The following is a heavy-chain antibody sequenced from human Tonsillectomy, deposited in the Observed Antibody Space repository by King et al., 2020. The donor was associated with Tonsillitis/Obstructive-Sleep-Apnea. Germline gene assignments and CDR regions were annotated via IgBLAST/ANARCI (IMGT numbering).Heavy chain of an antibody. V-gene: IGHV1-2*02. CDR3: ARARDGDNLTYGMDV. CDR1: GYTFIGYY. D-gene: IGHD4-17*01. CDR2: INPNSGGP. Sequence: VQLVESGAEVKKPGASVKVSCKASGYTFIGYYMHWVRQAPGQGLEWKGWINPNSGGPNYAQKFQGRVTMTRDTSISTAYMELSRLRSDDTAVYYCARARDGDNLTYGMDVWGQGTTVTVSS. J-gene: IGHJ6*02.